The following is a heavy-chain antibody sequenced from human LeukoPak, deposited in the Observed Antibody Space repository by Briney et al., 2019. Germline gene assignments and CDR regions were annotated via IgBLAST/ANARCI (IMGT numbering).Heavy chain of an antibody. D-gene: IGHD4-23*01. J-gene: IGHJ6*02. V-gene: IGHV3-7*05. Sequence: TGGSLRLSCAASGXTFSSYWMSWVRQAPGKGLEWVANIKQDGSEKYYVDSVKGRFTISRDNSKNTLYLQMNSLRAEDTAVYYCAKLHYGANSGGRYGMDVWGQGTTVTVSS. CDR1: GXTFSSYW. CDR3: AKLHYGANSGGRYGMDV. CDR2: IKQDGSEK.